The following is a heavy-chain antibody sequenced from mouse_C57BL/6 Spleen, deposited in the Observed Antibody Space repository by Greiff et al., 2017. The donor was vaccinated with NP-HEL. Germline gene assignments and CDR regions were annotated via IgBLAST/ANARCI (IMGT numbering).Heavy chain of an antibody. D-gene: IGHD1-1*01. J-gene: IGHJ4*01. CDR2: ISSGSSTI. CDR3: ARPPTTVVAGDY. V-gene: IGHV5-17*01. Sequence: EVKVVESGGGLVKPGGSLKLSCAASGFTFSDYGMHWVRQAPEKGLEWVAYISSGSSTIYYADTVKGRFTISRDNAKNTLFLQMTSLRSEDTAMYYCARPPTTVVAGDYWGQGTSVTVSS. CDR1: GFTFSDYG.